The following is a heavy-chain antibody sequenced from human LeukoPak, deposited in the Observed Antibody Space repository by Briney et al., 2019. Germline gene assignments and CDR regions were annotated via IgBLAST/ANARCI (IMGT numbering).Heavy chain of an antibody. CDR3: ARDGYVSYDFWSGYYPLSDGMDA. Sequence: GGSLRLSCAASGFTFSSYSMNWVRQAPGKGLEWVSSISSSSSYIYYADSVKGRFTISRDNARNSLYLQMNSLRAEDTAVYYCARDGYVSYDFWSGYYPLSDGMDAWGQGTTVTVSS. V-gene: IGHV3-21*01. CDR1: GFTFSSYS. D-gene: IGHD3-3*01. J-gene: IGHJ6*02. CDR2: ISSSSSYI.